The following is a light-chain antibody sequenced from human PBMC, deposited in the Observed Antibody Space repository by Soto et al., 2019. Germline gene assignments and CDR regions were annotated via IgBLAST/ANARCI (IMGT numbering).Light chain of an antibody. CDR1: SSDVGSYNR. J-gene: IGLJ1*01. CDR3: SSYTSSSTLGV. Sequence: SSLTQPSSVYRSPGQSITISCTGTSSDVGSYNRVSWYQQPPGTAPKLMIYEVSNRPSGVPDRFSGSKSGNTASLTISGLQAEDEAVYYCSSYTSSSTLGVFGTGTKVTVL. CDR2: EVS. V-gene: IGLV2-18*02.